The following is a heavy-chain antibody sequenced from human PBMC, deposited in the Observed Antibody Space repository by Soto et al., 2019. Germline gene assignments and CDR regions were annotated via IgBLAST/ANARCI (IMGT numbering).Heavy chain of an antibody. CDR3: AGDRGGYGPPDV. CDR1: GFSFSDSY. D-gene: IGHD3-10*01. V-gene: IGHV3-11*06. Sequence: QVQLVESGGGLVKPGGSLRLSCAASGFSFSDSYMSWVRQAPGKGLEWVAYISGSSGYTGYADSVKGRFTISRDNAKNLLDLEMNSLRVEDTAVYYCAGDRGGYGPPDVWGQGTTVTVSS. CDR2: ISGSSGYT. J-gene: IGHJ6*02.